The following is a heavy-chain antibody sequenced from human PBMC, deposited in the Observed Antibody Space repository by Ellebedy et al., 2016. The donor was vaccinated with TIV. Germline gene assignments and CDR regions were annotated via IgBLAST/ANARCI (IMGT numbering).Heavy chain of an antibody. J-gene: IGHJ2*01. CDR2: ISYDGSNK. D-gene: IGHD4-17*01. V-gene: IGHV3-30*12. CDR3: AREVPDAVTPGWYFDL. CDR1: GFTFSHYG. Sequence: GGSLRLSXAASGFTFSHYGMHWVRQAPGKGLEWVAVISYDGSNKYYADSVKGRITISRENAKNSLYLQMNSLRAGDTAVYYCAREVPDAVTPGWYFDLWGRGTLVTVSS.